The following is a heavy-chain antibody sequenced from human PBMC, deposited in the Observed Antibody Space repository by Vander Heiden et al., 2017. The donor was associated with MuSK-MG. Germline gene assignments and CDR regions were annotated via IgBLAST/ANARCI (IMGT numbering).Heavy chain of an antibody. CDR2: IYHSVGP. CDR1: GGSISRCNW. J-gene: IGHJ6*02. V-gene: IGHV4-4*02. CDR3: ARERSGYYGSGSYYNVNGMDV. D-gene: IGHD3-10*01. Sequence: QVQLQESGPGLVKPSGPLSLTCAVSGGSISRCNWWSGVGQPPGKGLEWIGEIYHSVGPNYNPSLKCRVTISVDKSKNQFSLKLSSVTAADTALYYCARERSGYYGSGSYYNVNGMDVWGQGTTVTVAS.